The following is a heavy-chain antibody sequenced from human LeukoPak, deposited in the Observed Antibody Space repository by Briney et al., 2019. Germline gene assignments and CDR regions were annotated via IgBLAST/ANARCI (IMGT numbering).Heavy chain of an antibody. CDR3: ASYGELLPYYFDY. CDR1: GFTFSSYW. J-gene: IGHJ4*02. V-gene: IGHV3-7*01. D-gene: IGHD3-10*01. Sequence: GGSLRLSCAASGFTFSSYWMSWVRQAPGKGLEWVANIKQGGSEKYYVDSVKGRFTISRDNAKNSLYLQMNSLRAEDTAVYYCASYGELLPYYFDYWGQGTLVTVSS. CDR2: IKQGGSEK.